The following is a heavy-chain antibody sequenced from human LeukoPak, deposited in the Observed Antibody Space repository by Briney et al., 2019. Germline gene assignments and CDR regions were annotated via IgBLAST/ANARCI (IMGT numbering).Heavy chain of an antibody. Sequence: GGSLRLSRAASGFTVSSNYMSWVRQAPGKGLEWVSVIYSGGSTYYADSVKGRFTISRDNSKNTLYLQMNSLRAEDTAVYYCAKGPYSGWYNYWGQGTLVTVSS. D-gene: IGHD6-19*01. CDR1: GFTVSSNY. CDR2: IYSGGST. CDR3: AKGPYSGWYNY. J-gene: IGHJ4*02. V-gene: IGHV3-66*01.